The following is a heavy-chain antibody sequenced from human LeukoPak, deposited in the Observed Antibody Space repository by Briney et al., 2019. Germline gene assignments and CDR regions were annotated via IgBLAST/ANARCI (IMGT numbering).Heavy chain of an antibody. V-gene: IGHV3-30*04. CDR1: GFTFSSHA. CDR2: ISYDGSNK. Sequence: GGSLRLSCAASGFTFSSHAMHWVRQAPGKGLEWVAVISYDGSNKYYADSVKGRFTISRDNSKNTLYLQMNSLRAEDTAVYYCARDGQWQTQEGFDYWGQGTLVTVSS. D-gene: IGHD6-19*01. CDR3: ARDGQWQTQEGFDY. J-gene: IGHJ4*02.